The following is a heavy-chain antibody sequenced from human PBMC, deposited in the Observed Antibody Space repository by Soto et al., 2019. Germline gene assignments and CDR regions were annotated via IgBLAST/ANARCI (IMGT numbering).Heavy chain of an antibody. V-gene: IGHV3-23*01. CDR1: AFTFSNYA. J-gene: IGHJ2*01. CDR2: IRGSGGST. CDR3: ARDQDYDSSGYHGGFDL. D-gene: IGHD3-22*01. Sequence: EVQLLESGGGLVQPGGSLRLSCAASAFTFSNYAMNWVRQAPGEGLEWISAIRGSGGSTYYADSVKGRFTISRDNAKNSLYLQMNSLRAEDTAVYYCARDQDYDSSGYHGGFDLWGRGTLVTVSS.